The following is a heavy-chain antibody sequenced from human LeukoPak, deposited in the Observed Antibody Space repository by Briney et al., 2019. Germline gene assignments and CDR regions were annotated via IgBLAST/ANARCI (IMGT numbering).Heavy chain of an antibody. Sequence: GGSLRLSCTTSGFTFTDYWMTWVRQAPGKGLEWVSAISGSGGYTYYADSVKGRFTISRDNSKNTLYLQMISLRADDTALYYCAKDGRSGNYWNYYYYMDVWGKGTTVTISS. CDR2: ISGSGGYT. CDR3: AKDGRSGNYWNYYYYMDV. CDR1: GFTFTDYW. D-gene: IGHD3-10*01. J-gene: IGHJ6*03. V-gene: IGHV3-23*01.